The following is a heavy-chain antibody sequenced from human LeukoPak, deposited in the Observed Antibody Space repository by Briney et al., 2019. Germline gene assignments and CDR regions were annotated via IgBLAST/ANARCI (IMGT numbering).Heavy chain of an antibody. V-gene: IGHV4-34*01. CDR3: ARGGVVGATIYYFDY. CDR2: INHSGST. J-gene: IGHJ4*02. D-gene: IGHD1-26*01. CDR1: GGTFSGYY. Sequence: SETLSLTCAVYGGTFSGYYWSWIRQPPGKGLEWIGEINHSGSTNYNPSIKSRVTISVDTSKNQFSLKLSSVTAADTAVYYCARGGVVGATIYYFDYWGQGTLVTVSS.